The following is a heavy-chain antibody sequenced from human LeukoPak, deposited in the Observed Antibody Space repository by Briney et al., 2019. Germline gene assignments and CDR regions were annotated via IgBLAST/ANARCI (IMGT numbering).Heavy chain of an antibody. Sequence: GGSLRLSCAASGFTFSSYSMNWVRQAPGKGLEWVSSINGSGDKTYYADSVKGRFTISRDNSKNTLYLQMNSLRAEDTAVYYCAKPARTDYADYWGQGTLVTVSS. D-gene: IGHD1-14*01. CDR3: AKPARTDYADY. V-gene: IGHV3-23*01. CDR1: GFTFSSYS. J-gene: IGHJ4*02. CDR2: INGSGDKT.